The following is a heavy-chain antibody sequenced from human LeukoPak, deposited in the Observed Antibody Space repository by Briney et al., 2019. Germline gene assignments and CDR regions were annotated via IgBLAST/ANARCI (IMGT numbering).Heavy chain of an antibody. J-gene: IGHJ3*02. Sequence: GGSLRLSCAASGFTFSDYYMSWIRQAPGKGLEWVSYISSGGSTIYYADSVKGRFTISRDNAKNSLYLQMNSLRAEDTAVYYCAREEAARAAMKAFDIWGQGTMVTVSS. CDR1: GFTFSDYY. D-gene: IGHD2-2*01. CDR2: ISSGGSTI. CDR3: AREEAARAAMKAFDI. V-gene: IGHV3-11*01.